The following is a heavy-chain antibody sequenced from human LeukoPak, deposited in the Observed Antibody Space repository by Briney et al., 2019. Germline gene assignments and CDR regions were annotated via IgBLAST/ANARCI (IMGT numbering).Heavy chain of an antibody. CDR1: GFTFSSYW. J-gene: IGHJ3*02. D-gene: IGHD3-10*01. Sequence: PGGSLRLSCAASGFTFSSYWMSWVRQAPRKGLEWVANIKQDGSEKYYVDTVKGRFTISRDNAKNSLYLQMNSLRAEDTAVYYCASSSSLLWFGEDAFDIWGQGTMVTVSS. CDR2: IKQDGSEK. V-gene: IGHV3-7*02. CDR3: ASSSSLLWFGEDAFDI.